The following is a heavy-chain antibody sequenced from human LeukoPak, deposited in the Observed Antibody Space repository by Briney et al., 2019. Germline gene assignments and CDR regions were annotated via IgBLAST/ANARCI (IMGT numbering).Heavy chain of an antibody. D-gene: IGHD2-2*01. Sequence: SETLSLTCTVSGGSISSSSYYWGWIRQPPGKGLEWIGSIYYSGSTYYNPSLKSRVTISVDTSKNQFSLKLSSVTAADTAVYYCARDDCSSTSCYANYWGQGTLVTVSS. J-gene: IGHJ4*02. CDR3: ARDDCSSTSCYANY. CDR1: GGSISSSSYY. V-gene: IGHV4-39*07. CDR2: IYYSGST.